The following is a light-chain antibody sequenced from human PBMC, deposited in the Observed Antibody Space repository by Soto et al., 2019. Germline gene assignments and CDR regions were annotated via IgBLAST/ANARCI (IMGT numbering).Light chain of an antibody. CDR1: QSLVYSDGNTY. CDR3: MQGTHWPLT. CDR2: SVS. V-gene: IGKV2-30*01. Sequence: DVGMTQSPLSLPVTLGQPASISCRSSQSLVYSDGNTYLNWFQQRPGQSPRRLIYSVSNRDSGVPDRLSGSGSGTDFTLKISRVEAEDVGVYYCMQGTHWPLTFGGVTTVEIK. J-gene: IGKJ4*01.